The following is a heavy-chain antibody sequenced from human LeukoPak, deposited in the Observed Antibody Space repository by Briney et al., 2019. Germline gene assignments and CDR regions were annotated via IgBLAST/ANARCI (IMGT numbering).Heavy chain of an antibody. CDR3: ARARYVANWFDP. CDR1: GGSISSYY. J-gene: IGHJ5*02. D-gene: IGHD3-16*01. V-gene: IGHV4-59*01. CDR2: IYYSGST. Sequence: SETLSLTCTVSGGSISSYYWSWIRQPPGKGLEWIGYIYYSGSTNYNPSLQSRVTIPVDTSKNQFSLKLSSVTAADTAVYYCARARYVANWFDPWGQGTLVTVSS.